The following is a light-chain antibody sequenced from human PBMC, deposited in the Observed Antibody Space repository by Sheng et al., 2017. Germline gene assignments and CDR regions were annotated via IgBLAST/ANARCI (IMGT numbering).Light chain of an antibody. CDR2: GAS. J-gene: IGKJ1*01. CDR1: QSVSSH. Sequence: EIVMTQSPATLSVSPGERATLSCRASQSVSSHLAWYYQKPGQAPRLLIYGASTRATGIPARFSGSGSGTDFTLTISSLQPEDFTTYYCLQYYTSPRSFGPGTKVEIK. V-gene: IGKV3-15*01. CDR3: LQYYTSPRS.